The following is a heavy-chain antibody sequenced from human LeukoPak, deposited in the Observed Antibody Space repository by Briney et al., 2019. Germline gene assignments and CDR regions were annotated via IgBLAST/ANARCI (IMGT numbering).Heavy chain of an antibody. CDR3: AKDQGYNWNDWYYGMDV. V-gene: IGHV3-30*18. Sequence: LRLSXXXSGXXFSSYGMHWVRQAPGKGLEWVAVISYDGSNKYYADSVKGRFTISRDNSKNTLYLQMNSLRAEDTAVYYCAKDQGYNWNDWYYGMDVWGQGTTVTVSS. D-gene: IGHD1-20*01. J-gene: IGHJ6*02. CDR1: GXXFSSYG. CDR2: ISYDGSNK.